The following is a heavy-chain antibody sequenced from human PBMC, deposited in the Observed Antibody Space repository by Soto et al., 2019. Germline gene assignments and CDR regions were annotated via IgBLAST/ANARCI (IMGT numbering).Heavy chain of an antibody. Sequence: GGSLRLSCAASGFTFSSYSMNWVRQAPGKGLEWVSSISSSSSYIYYADSVEGRFTISRDNAKNSLYLQMNSLRAEDTAVYYCARDNSGSPDWFDPWGQGTLVTVSS. D-gene: IGHD6-25*01. CDR2: ISSSSSYI. CDR1: GFTFSSYS. J-gene: IGHJ5*02. V-gene: IGHV3-21*01. CDR3: ARDNSGSPDWFDP.